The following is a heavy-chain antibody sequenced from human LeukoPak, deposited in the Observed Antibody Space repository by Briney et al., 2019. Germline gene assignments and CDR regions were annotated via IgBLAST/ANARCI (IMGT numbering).Heavy chain of an antibody. J-gene: IGHJ3*02. D-gene: IGHD3-16*01. V-gene: IGHV3-33*01. Sequence: GGSLRLSCAASGFTFSSYGMHWVRQAPGKGLEWVAVIWYDGSNKYYADSVKGRFTISRDNSKNTLYLQMNSLRAEDTAVYYCARDGAKAGAFDIWGQGTMVTVSS. CDR3: ARDGAKAGAFDI. CDR2: IWYDGSNK. CDR1: GFTFSSYG.